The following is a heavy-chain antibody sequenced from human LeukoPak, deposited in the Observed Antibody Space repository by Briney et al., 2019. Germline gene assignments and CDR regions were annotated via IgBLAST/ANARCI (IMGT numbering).Heavy chain of an antibody. Sequence: ALVKVSCKASGGTFSSYAISWVRQATGQGVEWMGWMNPNSGNTGYAQKFQGRVTITRNTSISTAYMELSSLRSEDTAVYYCARGPTYYYDSSGYYYGGYFDYWGQGTLVTVSS. CDR2: MNPNSGNT. V-gene: IGHV1-8*03. J-gene: IGHJ4*02. CDR3: ARGPTYYYDSSGYYYGGYFDY. CDR1: GGTFSSYA. D-gene: IGHD3-22*01.